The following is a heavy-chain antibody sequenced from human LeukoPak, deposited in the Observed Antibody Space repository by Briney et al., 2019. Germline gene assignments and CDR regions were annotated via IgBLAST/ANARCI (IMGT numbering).Heavy chain of an antibody. D-gene: IGHD5-18*01. V-gene: IGHV4-34*01. CDR3: ARRALGYAATDYYFDY. Sequence: SETLSLTCAVYGGSFSGYYWSWIRQPPGKGLEWIGSIYYSGSTYYNPSLKSRVTISVDTSKNQFSLKLSSVTAADTAVYYCARRALGYAATDYYFDYWGQGTLVTVSS. J-gene: IGHJ4*02. CDR2: IYYSGST. CDR1: GGSFSGYY.